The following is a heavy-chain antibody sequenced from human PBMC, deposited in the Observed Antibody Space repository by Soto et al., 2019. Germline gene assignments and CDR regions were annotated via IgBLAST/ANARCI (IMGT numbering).Heavy chain of an antibody. CDR1: GGSFSGYY. D-gene: IGHD3-3*02. Sequence: QVQLQQWGAGLLKPSETLSLTCAVYGGSFSGYYWTWIRQTPGKGLEWIGEITPSGTTNYKPSLMSRVSMSADPSKQQSSLNVTSVTAAESGVYYCARGECISVYFVTRRSLDIWGQGTMVTVSS. J-gene: IGHJ3*02. CDR2: ITPSGTT. V-gene: IGHV4-34*01. CDR3: ARGECISVYFVTRRSLDI.